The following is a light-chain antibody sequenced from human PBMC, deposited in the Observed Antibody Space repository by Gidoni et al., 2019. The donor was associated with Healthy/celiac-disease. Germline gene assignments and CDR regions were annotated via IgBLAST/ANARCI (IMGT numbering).Light chain of an antibody. V-gene: IGLV1-40*01. J-gene: IGLJ2*01. Sequence: QSVLTQPPSVSGAPGQRVTISCTGSCSNIGAGYDVPWYQQLPGTAPKLLISGNSNRPSGVPDRFSGSKSGTSASLAITGLQAEDEADYYCQSYDSSLSGSGVVFGGGTKLTVL. CDR2: GNS. CDR3: QSYDSSLSGSGVV. CDR1: CSNIGAGYD.